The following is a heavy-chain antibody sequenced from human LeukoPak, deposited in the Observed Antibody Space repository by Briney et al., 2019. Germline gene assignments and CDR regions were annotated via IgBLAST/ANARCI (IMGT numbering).Heavy chain of an antibody. CDR3: ARGRNGIGHAFDI. Sequence: GSLRLSCAASGFTFSSYNMNWVRQAPGKGLEWVSYISSSRSYINYADSVRGRFTISRDNAKNSLYLQMNSLRAEDTAVYYCARGRNGIGHAFDIWGQGTMVTVSP. CDR2: ISSSRSYI. J-gene: IGHJ3*02. V-gene: IGHV3-21*01. CDR1: GFTFSSYN. D-gene: IGHD1-14*01.